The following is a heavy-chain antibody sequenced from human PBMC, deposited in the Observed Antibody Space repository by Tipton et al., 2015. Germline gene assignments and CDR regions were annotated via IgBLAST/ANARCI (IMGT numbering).Heavy chain of an antibody. CDR3: ARLGRWLEVDF. V-gene: IGHV4-39*02. Sequence: LRLSCTISSGSISSGGYYLSWVRQDPGEGLEWIGSYYYTGATYYKPSLKSRVNISADRSKDHFSLRLTSVAAADTAVYYCARLGRWLEVDFWGQGTLVTVSS. CDR1: SGSISSGGYY. CDR2: YYYTGAT. J-gene: IGHJ4*02. D-gene: IGHD5-24*01.